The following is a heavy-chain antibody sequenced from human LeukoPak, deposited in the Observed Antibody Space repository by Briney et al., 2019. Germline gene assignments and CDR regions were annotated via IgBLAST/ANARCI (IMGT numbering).Heavy chain of an antibody. V-gene: IGHV6-1*01. J-gene: IGHJ4*02. CDR2: TYYRSKWYN. CDR3: ARGGSPYYYDSSGYYYYQGYFDY. Sequence: SQTLSLTCAISGDSVSSNSAAWNWIRQSPSRGLEWLGRTYYRSKWYNDYAVSVKSRITINPDTSKNQFSLQLNSVTPEDTAVYYCARGGSPYYYDSSGYYYYQGYFDYWGQGTLVTVSS. CDR1: GDSVSSNSAA. D-gene: IGHD3-22*01.